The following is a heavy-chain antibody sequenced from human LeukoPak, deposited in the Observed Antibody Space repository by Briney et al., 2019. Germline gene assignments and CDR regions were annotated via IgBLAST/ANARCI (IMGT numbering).Heavy chain of an antibody. CDR3: AKDHAYQPRTFDY. Sequence: GGSLRLSCAASGFTFSSYDMSWVRQAPGKGLEWVSGISGSGGSTYYADSVKGRFTISRDNSKNTLYLQMNSLRAEDTAVYYCAKDHAYQPRTFDYWGQGTLVTVSS. V-gene: IGHV3-23*01. J-gene: IGHJ4*02. CDR1: GFTFSSYD. D-gene: IGHD2-2*01. CDR2: ISGSGGST.